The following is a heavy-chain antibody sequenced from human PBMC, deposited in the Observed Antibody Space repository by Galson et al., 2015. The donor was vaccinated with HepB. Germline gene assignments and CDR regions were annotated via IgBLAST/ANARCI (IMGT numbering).Heavy chain of an antibody. CDR3: ANPITIKSTTGVGMDV. CDR1: GFTFSSYA. V-gene: IGHV3-23*01. D-gene: IGHD3-3*01. J-gene: IGHJ6*04. Sequence: SLRLSCAASGFTFSSYAMSWVRQAPGKGLEWVSAISGSGGSTYYADSVKGRFTISRDNSKNTLYLQMNSLRAEDTAVYYCANPITIKSTTGVGMDVWGKGTTVTVSS. CDR2: ISGSGGST.